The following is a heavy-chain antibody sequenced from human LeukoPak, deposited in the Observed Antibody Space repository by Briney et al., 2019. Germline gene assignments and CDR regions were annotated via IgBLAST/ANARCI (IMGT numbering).Heavy chain of an antibody. D-gene: IGHD1-1*01. CDR2: INPNSGGT. Sequence: ASVKVSCKASGYTFTSYGVSWVRQAPGQGLEWMGWINPNSGGTNYAQKFQGRVTMTRDTSISTAYMELSRLSSDDTAVYYCAREVQLERHSASQHHDYWGQGTLVTVSS. J-gene: IGHJ4*02. CDR1: GYTFTSYG. CDR3: AREVQLERHSASQHHDY. V-gene: IGHV1-2*02.